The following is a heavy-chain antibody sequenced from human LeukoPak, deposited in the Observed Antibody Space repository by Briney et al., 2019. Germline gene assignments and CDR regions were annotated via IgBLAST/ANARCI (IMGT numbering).Heavy chain of an antibody. J-gene: IGHJ4*02. Sequence: RGSLRLSCAASGFTFSTFAMYWVRQAPGKGLEWVSAIDASGGNTYYADSVKGRFTISRDNSKSTLYLQMNSLRAEDTAVYFCARGDRTSGWGVWGQGSLVTVSS. D-gene: IGHD6-19*01. CDR2: IDASGGNT. V-gene: IGHV3-23*01. CDR1: GFTFSTFA. CDR3: ARGDRTSGWGV.